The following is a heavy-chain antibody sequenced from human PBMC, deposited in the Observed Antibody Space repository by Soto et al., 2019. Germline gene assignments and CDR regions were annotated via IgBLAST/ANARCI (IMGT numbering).Heavy chain of an antibody. Sequence: ASVKVSCKASGYTFTSYGISWVRQAPGQGLEWMGWIGAYNGNTNYAQKLQGRVTMTTDTSTSTACMELRSLRSDDTAVYYCARDWPKLSATLRFFDYWGQGTLVTVSS. V-gene: IGHV1-18*01. D-gene: IGHD2-15*01. CDR2: IGAYNGNT. CDR3: ARDWPKLSATLRFFDY. CDR1: GYTFTSYG. J-gene: IGHJ4*02.